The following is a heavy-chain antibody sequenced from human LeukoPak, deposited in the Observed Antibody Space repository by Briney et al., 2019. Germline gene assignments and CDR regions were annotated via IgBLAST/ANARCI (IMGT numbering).Heavy chain of an antibody. CDR3: ARGKFSAPGKQRLALKGGEGLFDY. Sequence: GGSLRLSCAASGFTFSSYGMHWVRQAPGKGLEWVAVISYDGSNKYYADSVKGRFTISRDNSKNTLYLQMNSLRAEDTAVYYCARGKFSAPGKQRLALKGGEGLFDYWGQGTLVTVSS. D-gene: IGHD6-25*01. V-gene: IGHV3-30*03. CDR1: GFTFSSYG. CDR2: ISYDGSNK. J-gene: IGHJ4*02.